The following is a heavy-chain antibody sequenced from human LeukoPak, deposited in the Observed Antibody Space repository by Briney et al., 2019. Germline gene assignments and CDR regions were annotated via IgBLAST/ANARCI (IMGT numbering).Heavy chain of an antibody. V-gene: IGHV4-61*01. J-gene: IGHJ4*02. CDR3: VRDRELTY. D-gene: IGHD3-10*01. CDR2: IYNSGSST. CDR1: GGSVSSGSYY. Sequence: SETLSLTCNVSGGSVSSGSYYWSWIRQPPGKGLEWIGYIYNSGSSTIYNPSLQSRVTISVDMSKNQFSLRLSSVTAADTAVYFCVRDRELTYWGQGILVTVSS.